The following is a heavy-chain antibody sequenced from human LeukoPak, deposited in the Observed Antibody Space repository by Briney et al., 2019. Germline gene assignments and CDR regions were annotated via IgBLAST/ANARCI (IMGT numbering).Heavy chain of an antibody. D-gene: IGHD6-13*01. CDR1: GFTFSSNA. Sequence: GGSLKLSCAASGFTFSSNAMSWVRQAPGQGLEWVSAISGSGVTTYYADSVKGRFTISRDNSRNTLYLQMNSLRAEDTAVYYCAKDQGRGIAAAVSGFDHWGQGTLVTVSS. V-gene: IGHV3-23*01. CDR3: AKDQGRGIAAAVSGFDH. J-gene: IGHJ4*02. CDR2: ISGSGVTT.